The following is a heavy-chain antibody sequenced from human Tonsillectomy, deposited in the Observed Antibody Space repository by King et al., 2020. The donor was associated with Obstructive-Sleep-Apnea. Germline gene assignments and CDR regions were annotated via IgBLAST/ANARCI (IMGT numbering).Heavy chain of an antibody. D-gene: IGHD3-10*01. Sequence: VQLVESGGGLVQPGGSLRLSCAASGFTFSSYAMTWVRQAPGKGLEWVSAISGSGGNTYYTDSVKGRFTISRDNSKNTLYLQMNSLRADDTAVYYCAKDPFSGSGSGDALDIWGQGTMVTVSS. CDR3: AKDPFSGSGSGDALDI. V-gene: IGHV3-23*04. CDR1: GFTFSSYA. J-gene: IGHJ3*02. CDR2: ISGSGGNT.